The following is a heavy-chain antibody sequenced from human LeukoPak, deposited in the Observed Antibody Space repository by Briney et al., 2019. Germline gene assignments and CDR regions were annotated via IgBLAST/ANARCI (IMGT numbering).Heavy chain of an antibody. J-gene: IGHJ6*03. CDR2: IYPGDSDT. V-gene: IGHV5-51*01. CDR3: ARWGQYSSGWYGYYHYYMDV. D-gene: IGHD6-19*01. Sequence: GESLKISCKGSGYSFTSYWIGWVRQMPGKGLEWMRIIYPGDSDTRYSPSFQGQVTISADKSISTAYLQWSSLKASDTAMYYCARWGQYSSGWYGYYHYYMDVWGKGTTVTVSS. CDR1: GYSFTSYW.